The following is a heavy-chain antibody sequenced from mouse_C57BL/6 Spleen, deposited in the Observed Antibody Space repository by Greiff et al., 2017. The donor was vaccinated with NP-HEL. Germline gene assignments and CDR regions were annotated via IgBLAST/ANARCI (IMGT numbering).Heavy chain of an antibody. CDR3: ARDRDYDYDGYFDD. J-gene: IGHJ2*01. CDR2: ISYDGSN. D-gene: IGHD2-4*01. V-gene: IGHV3-6*01. CDR1: GYSITSGYY. Sequence: EVQLKESGPGLVKPSQSLSLTCSVTGYSITSGYYWHWIRQFPGNKLEWMGYISYDGSNNYNPSLKNRISITRDTSKNQFFLKLNSVTTEDTATYYCARDRDYDYDGYFDDWGKGTTLTVSS.